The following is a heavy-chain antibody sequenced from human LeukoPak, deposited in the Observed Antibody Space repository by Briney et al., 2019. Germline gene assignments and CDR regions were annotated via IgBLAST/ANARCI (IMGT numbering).Heavy chain of an antibody. CDR3: ARTLAGTGNYFDY. CDR2: IYSSANT. Sequence: PGGSLRLACVVSGFTVSSNYMSWVRQAPGEGLEWVSTIYSSANTYYADSVKGRFTISRDNSKNTLYLQMNSLRAEDTAVYYCARTLAGTGNYFDYWGQGTLVTVSS. CDR1: GFTVSSNY. J-gene: IGHJ4*02. D-gene: IGHD6-19*01. V-gene: IGHV3-53*01.